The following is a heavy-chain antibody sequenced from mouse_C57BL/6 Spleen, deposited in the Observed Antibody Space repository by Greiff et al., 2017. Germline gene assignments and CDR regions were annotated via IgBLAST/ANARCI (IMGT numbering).Heavy chain of an antibody. J-gene: IGHJ1*03. V-gene: IGHV1-64*01. CDR3: ARSRYYGSIYDWYFDV. Sequence: QVQLQQPGAELVKPGASVKLSCKASGYTFTSYWMHWVKQRPGQGLEWIGMIHPNSGSTNYNEKFKSKATLTVDKSSSTAYMQLSSLTSEDSAVYYCARSRYYGSIYDWYFDVWGTGTTVTVSS. D-gene: IGHD1-1*01. CDR2: IHPNSGST. CDR1: GYTFTSYW.